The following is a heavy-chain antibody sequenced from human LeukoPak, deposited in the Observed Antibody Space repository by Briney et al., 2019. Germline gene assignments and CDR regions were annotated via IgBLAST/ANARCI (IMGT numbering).Heavy chain of an antibody. D-gene: IGHD3-22*01. CDR2: INPNSGGT. CDR1: GYTFTGYY. J-gene: IGHJ4*02. CDR3: ARLRGYYDSSGSYDY. V-gene: IGHV1-2*02. Sequence: GASVKVSCKASGYTFTGYYMHWVRQAPGQGLEWMGWINPNSGGTNYAQKFQGRVTMTRDTSISTAYMELSRLRSDDTAVYYCARLRGYYDSSGSYDYWGQGTLVTVSS.